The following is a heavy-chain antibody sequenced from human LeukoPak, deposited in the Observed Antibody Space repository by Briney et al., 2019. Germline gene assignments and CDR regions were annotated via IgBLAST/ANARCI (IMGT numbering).Heavy chain of an antibody. CDR3: ARSSSGWYSDY. CDR2: ISYDGSNK. V-gene: IGHV3-30-3*01. Sequence: PGGSLRLSCAASGFTFSSYAMHWVRQAPGKGLEWVAVISYDGSNKYYADSVKGRFTISRDNSKNTLYLQMNSLRAEDTAVYYCARSSSGWYSDYWGQGTPVTVSS. CDR1: GFTFSSYA. J-gene: IGHJ4*02. D-gene: IGHD6-19*01.